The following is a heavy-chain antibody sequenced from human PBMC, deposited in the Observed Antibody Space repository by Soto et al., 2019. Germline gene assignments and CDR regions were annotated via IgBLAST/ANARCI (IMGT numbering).Heavy chain of an antibody. CDR3: ARQYDILTGYYLEVGY. V-gene: IGHV1-18*01. CDR2: ISAYSGNT. CDR1: GYTFTSYG. D-gene: IGHD3-9*01. Sequence: QVQLVQSGAEVKKPGASVKVSCKASGYTFTSYGISWVRQAPGQGLEWMGWISAYSGNTDYAQKLQGRVTMTTYTSTSTAYMELRSLRSDDTAVYYCARQYDILTGYYLEVGYWGQGTLVTVSS. J-gene: IGHJ4*02.